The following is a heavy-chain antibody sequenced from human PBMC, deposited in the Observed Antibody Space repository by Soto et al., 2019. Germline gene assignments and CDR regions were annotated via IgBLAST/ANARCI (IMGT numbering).Heavy chain of an antibody. Sequence: VQLVQSGAEVKKPEASVKVSCKTSGYIFTSYPIHWVRQAPGQRLEWMGWTNPAKGDAGSSQGLQGRVTFTSDASANTVHLELINLRSEDTAVYYCARKGYFGSGIYHFDSWGQGTLVTVSA. CDR3: ARKGYFGSGIYHFDS. D-gene: IGHD3-10*01. J-gene: IGHJ4*02. CDR1: GYIFTSYP. CDR2: TNPAKGDA. V-gene: IGHV1-3*01.